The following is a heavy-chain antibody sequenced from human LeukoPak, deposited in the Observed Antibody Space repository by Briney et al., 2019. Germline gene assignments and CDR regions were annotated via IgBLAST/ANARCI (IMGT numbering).Heavy chain of an antibody. J-gene: IGHJ6*02. D-gene: IGHD5-24*01. V-gene: IGHV1-8*01. CDR3: ASAPFLEMATIKTYYGMDV. CDR2: MNPNSGNT. CDR1: GYTFTSYD. Sequence: GASVKVSCKASGYTFTSYDINWVRQATGQGLEWMGWMNPNSGNTGYAQKFQGRVTMTRNTSISTAYMELSSLRSEDTAVYYCASAPFLEMATIKTYYGMDVWGQGTTVTVSS.